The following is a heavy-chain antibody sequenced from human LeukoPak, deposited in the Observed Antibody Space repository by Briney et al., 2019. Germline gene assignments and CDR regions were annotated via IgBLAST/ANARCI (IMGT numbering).Heavy chain of an antibody. CDR2: INPGESDN. CDR3: ASSRGLYGRSGYDH. Sequence: GESLKISCKGSGYSFPTYWIGWVRQMPGKGLEWRGLINPGESDNRYRPSFQGQVTISADKSINTVYLQWSSLKASDGAMYYCASSRGLYGRSGYDHWGQGTLVTVSS. D-gene: IGHD2-15*01. V-gene: IGHV5-51*01. CDR1: GYSFPTYW. J-gene: IGHJ4*02.